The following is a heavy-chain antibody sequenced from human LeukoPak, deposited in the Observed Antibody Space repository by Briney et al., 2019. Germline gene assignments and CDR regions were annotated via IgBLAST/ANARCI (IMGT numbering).Heavy chain of an antibody. Sequence: PSETLSLTCAVYGGSFSGYYWSWIRQPAGKGLEWIGRIYTSGSTNYNPSLKSRVTMSVDTSKNQFSLKLSSVTAADTAVYYCARSLPSMVRGVSRSDYWGQGTLVTVSS. CDR1: GGSFSGYY. CDR3: ARSLPSMVRGVSRSDY. J-gene: IGHJ4*02. D-gene: IGHD3-10*01. V-gene: IGHV4-59*10. CDR2: IYTSGST.